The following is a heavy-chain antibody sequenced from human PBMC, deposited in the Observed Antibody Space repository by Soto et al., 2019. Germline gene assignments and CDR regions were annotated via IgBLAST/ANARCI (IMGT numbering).Heavy chain of an antibody. J-gene: IGHJ4*02. CDR2: IYYSGST. CDR1: GGSISSSSYY. CDR3: AGARVGPAVYYFDY. Sequence: SETLSLTCTVSGGSISSSSYYWGWIRQPPGKGLEWIGSIYYSGSTYYNPSLKSRVTISVDTSKNQFSLKLSSVTAADTAVYYCAGARVGPAVYYFDYWGQGTLVTVSS. D-gene: IGHD1-26*01. V-gene: IGHV4-39*01.